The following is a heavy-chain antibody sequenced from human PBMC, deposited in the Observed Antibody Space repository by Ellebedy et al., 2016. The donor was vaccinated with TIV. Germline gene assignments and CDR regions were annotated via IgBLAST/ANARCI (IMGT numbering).Heavy chain of an antibody. V-gene: IGHV3-21*06. CDR2: IDNSGTYI. D-gene: IGHD1-14*01. J-gene: IGHJ3*02. CDR1: GFTFSTFG. Sequence: GESLKISCAASGFTFSTFGMNWVRQASGKGLEWVSSIDNSGTYIYYADSVKGRFSISRDNAKNSLYLHMNSLRAEDTAVYYCAKSTVIKPEGDAYDIWGQGTKVTVSS. CDR3: AKSTVIKPEGDAYDI.